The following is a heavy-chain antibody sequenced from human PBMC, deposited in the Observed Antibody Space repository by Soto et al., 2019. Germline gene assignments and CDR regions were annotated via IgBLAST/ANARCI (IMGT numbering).Heavy chain of an antibody. CDR3: AGNIAAAGRRYYGMDV. Sequence: QVQLQESGPGLVKPSETLSLTCTVSGGSMSGYYWSWIRQSAGKGREWIGRVYTSETTYYNPSLKSRVTMSLDTSKNQFSLNLYSVTAADTAVYYCAGNIAAAGRRYYGMDVWGQGTTVTVSS. J-gene: IGHJ6*02. V-gene: IGHV4-4*07. CDR1: GGSMSGYY. D-gene: IGHD6-13*01. CDR2: VYTSETT.